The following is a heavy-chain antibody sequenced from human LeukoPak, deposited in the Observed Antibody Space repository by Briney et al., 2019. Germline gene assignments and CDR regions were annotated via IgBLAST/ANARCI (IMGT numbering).Heavy chain of an antibody. CDR2: IYHIGST. CDR3: ARRYIRGDTYGFDI. J-gene: IGHJ3*02. CDR1: GGSTSSSNW. D-gene: IGHD3-10*01. Sequence: SETLSLTCAVSGGSTSSSNWWSWVRRPPGKGLEWIGEIYHIGSTNYNPSLKSRVTISVDKSKNQFSLKLSSVTAADTAVYYCARRYIRGDTYGFDIWGQGTMVTVSS. V-gene: IGHV4-4*02.